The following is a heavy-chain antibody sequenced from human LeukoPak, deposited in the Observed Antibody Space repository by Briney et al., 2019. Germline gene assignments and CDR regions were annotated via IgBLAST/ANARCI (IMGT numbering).Heavy chain of an antibody. V-gene: IGHV4-59*01. CDR2: IHHSGSS. Sequence: PSETLSLTCTVSGGSISSYYWSWIRQPPGKGLEWIGDIHHSGSSNYNPSLKSRVTISVDTPKKQFSLQLSSVTAADTAVYYCARMNFYKNLWSRNPKPAYYFDYWGQGTLVTVSS. CDR1: GGSISSYY. D-gene: IGHD2-21*01. J-gene: IGHJ4*02. CDR3: ARMNFYKNLWSRNPKPAYYFDY.